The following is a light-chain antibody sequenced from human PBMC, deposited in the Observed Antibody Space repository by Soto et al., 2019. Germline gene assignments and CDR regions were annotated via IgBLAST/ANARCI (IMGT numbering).Light chain of an antibody. Sequence: QSVLTQTPSVSAAPGQRVTISCSGSRSNVGENYVSWYQQFPGTAPQLVIYDDVKRSPGIPDRFSASKSGTSATLAITGLQTGDEADYYCGTWDNSLSAGLFGTGTKLNVL. V-gene: IGLV1-51*01. CDR1: RSNVGENY. J-gene: IGLJ2*01. CDR3: GTWDNSLSAGL. CDR2: DDV.